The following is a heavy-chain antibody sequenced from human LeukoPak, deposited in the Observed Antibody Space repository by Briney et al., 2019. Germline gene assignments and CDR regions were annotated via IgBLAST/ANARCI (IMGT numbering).Heavy chain of an antibody. D-gene: IGHD6-19*01. CDR2: IKQDGSEK. Sequence: PGGSLRLSCAASGFTFSSYWMSWVRQAPRKGLEWVANIKQDGSEKYYVDSVKGRFTISRDNAKNSLYLQMNSLRAEDTAVYYCATSTGIAVAELEYYFDYWGQGTLVTVSS. V-gene: IGHV3-7*01. CDR1: GFTFSSYW. J-gene: IGHJ4*02. CDR3: ATSTGIAVAELEYYFDY.